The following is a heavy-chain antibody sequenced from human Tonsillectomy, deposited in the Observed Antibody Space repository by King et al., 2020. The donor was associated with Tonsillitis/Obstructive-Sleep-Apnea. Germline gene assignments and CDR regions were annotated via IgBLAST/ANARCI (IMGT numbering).Heavy chain of an antibody. V-gene: IGHV3-23*04. J-gene: IGHJ6*03. Sequence: VQLVESGGGLVQPGGSLRLPCAAFGFTFSSYAMSWVRQAPGKVLEWVSAITGSGGTTYYADSVKGRFTISRDNSKNTLYLQMSSLRAEDTAVYYCARASGPYYYYYYMDVWGKGTTVTVSS. D-gene: IGHD6-25*01. CDR3: ARASGPYYYYYYMDV. CDR1: GFTFSSYA. CDR2: ITGSGGTT.